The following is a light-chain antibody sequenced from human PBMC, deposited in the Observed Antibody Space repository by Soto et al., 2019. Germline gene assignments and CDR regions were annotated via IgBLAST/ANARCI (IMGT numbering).Light chain of an antibody. V-gene: IGKV3-11*01. Sequence: EIVLTQSPATLSLSPGERATLSCRASQIVNSYLAWYQQKPGQAPRLLIYDASNRATGIPARFSGSGSGTDFTLTISSLEPEDFAVYYCQQRSNWPFLTFGGGTKVEIK. CDR1: QIVNSY. CDR2: DAS. J-gene: IGKJ4*01. CDR3: QQRSNWPFLT.